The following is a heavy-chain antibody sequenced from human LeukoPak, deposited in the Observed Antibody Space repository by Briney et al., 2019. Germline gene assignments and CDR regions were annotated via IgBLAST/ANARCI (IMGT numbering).Heavy chain of an antibody. CDR1: GGSISSSNW. V-gene: IGHV4-4*02. Sequence: SETLSLTCAVSGGSISSSNWWSWVRQPPGKGLEWIGEIYHSGSTNYNPSLKSRVTISVDKSKNQFSLKLSSATAADTAVYYCAREGGYSYGDAPLHFDYWGQGTLVIVSS. CDR3: AREGGYSYGDAPLHFDY. J-gene: IGHJ4*02. CDR2: IYHSGST. D-gene: IGHD5-18*01.